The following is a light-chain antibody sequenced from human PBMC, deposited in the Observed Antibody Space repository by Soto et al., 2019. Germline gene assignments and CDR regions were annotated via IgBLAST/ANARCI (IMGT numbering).Light chain of an antibody. Sequence: DIVMTQSPLSLPVTPGEPASTSCRSSQSLLHSNGYNYLDWYLQKPGQSPQLLIYLGSNRASGVPDRVSGRGSGTDFTLKISRVEAEDVGVYYCMQALQTPPEWTFGQGTKVEIK. CDR2: LGS. CDR3: MQALQTPPEWT. J-gene: IGKJ1*01. V-gene: IGKV2-28*01. CDR1: QSLLHSNGYNY.